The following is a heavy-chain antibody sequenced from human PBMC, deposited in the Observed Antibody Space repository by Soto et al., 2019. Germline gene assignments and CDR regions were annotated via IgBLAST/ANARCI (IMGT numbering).Heavy chain of an antibody. CDR2: ISSGGNTK. Sequence: GGSLRLSCTTSGFTFGDYGMSWFRQAPGKGLEWVAVISSGGNTKYYADSVKGRFTISRDNAKNSLYLQMNSLRAEDTAVYYCARQRTYSSGYSRSYFDYWGQGILVTVSS. J-gene: IGHJ4*02. V-gene: IGHV3-11*01. D-gene: IGHD5-18*01. CDR1: GFTFGDYG. CDR3: ARQRTYSSGYSRSYFDY.